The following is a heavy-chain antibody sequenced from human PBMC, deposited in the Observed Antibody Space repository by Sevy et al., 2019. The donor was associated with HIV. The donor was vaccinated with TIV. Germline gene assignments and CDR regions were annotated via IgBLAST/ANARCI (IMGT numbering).Heavy chain of an antibody. CDR1: GFTFSSYG. CDR3: AKEGGYGYGFDY. CDR2: ISYDGSNK. Sequence: GGSLRLSCAASGFTFSSYGMHWVRQAPGKGLEWVAVISYDGSNKYYADSVKGRFTISRDNSKNTLYLQMNSLRAEDTAVYYCAKEGGYGYGFDYWGQGTLVTVSS. V-gene: IGHV3-30*18. J-gene: IGHJ4*02. D-gene: IGHD5-18*01.